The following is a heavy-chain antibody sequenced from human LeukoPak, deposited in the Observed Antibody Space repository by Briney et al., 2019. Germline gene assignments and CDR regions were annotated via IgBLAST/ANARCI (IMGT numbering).Heavy chain of an antibody. V-gene: IGHV4-59*12. J-gene: IGHJ4*02. CDR2: IYYSGST. Sequence: SETLSLTCAVYGGSISSYYWSWIRQPPGKGLEWIGYIYYSGSTNYNPSLKSRVTISVDTSKNQFSLKLSSVTAADTAVYYCARGGDAEISYWGQGTLVTVSS. D-gene: IGHD3-10*01. CDR3: ARGGDAEISY. CDR1: GGSISSYY.